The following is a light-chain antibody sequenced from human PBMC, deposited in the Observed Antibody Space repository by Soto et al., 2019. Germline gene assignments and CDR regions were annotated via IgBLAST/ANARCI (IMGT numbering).Light chain of an antibody. V-gene: IGKV3D-11*02. CDR3: QQRSNWPRT. CDR1: QSVSSSY. Sequence: EIVLTQSPGTLSLSPGERATLSCRASQSVSSSYLAWYQQKPGQAPRLLIYDASNRATGIPARFSGSGPGTDFTLTISSLEPEDFAVYYCQQRSNWPRTFGQGTKVDIK. J-gene: IGKJ1*01. CDR2: DAS.